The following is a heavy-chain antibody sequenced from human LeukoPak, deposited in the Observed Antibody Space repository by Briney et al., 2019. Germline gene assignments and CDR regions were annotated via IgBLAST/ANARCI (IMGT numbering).Heavy chain of an antibody. V-gene: IGHV3-30*02. CDR1: GFPFSTYA. CDR2: IRSDGTIT. CDR3: STYSSGWYEEGYFDY. Sequence: PGGSLRLSCAASGFPFSTYAMHWVRQAPGKGLEWVSFIRSDGTITYYSDSVEGRFTISRDNAKNSLYLQMNSLRAEDTAVYYCSTYSSGWYEEGYFDYWGQGTLVTVSS. J-gene: IGHJ4*02. D-gene: IGHD6-19*01.